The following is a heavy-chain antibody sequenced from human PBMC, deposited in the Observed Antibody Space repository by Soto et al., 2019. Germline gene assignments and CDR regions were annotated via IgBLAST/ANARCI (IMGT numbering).Heavy chain of an antibody. V-gene: IGHV5-51*01. CDR1: GYTFTTYC. J-gene: IGHJ3*01. CDR2: IYPGDSDT. CDR3: ARRGTTVVDGAFDL. D-gene: IGHD4-17*01. Sequence: GESLKISCKGSGYTFTTYCIGWVRQMPWKGLEWMGIIYPGDSDTRYSPSFQGQVTILADKSISTAYLQWSSLKASDTAMYYCARRGTTVVDGAFDLWGQGTMVTVSS.